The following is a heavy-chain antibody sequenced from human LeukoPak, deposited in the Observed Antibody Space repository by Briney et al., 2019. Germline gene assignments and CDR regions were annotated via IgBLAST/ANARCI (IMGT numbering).Heavy chain of an antibody. J-gene: IGHJ4*02. V-gene: IGHV4-34*01. CDR1: GGSFSGYY. Sequence: PSGTLSLTCAVYGGSFSGYYWSWIRQPPGKGLEWIGEINHSGSTNYNPSLKSRVTISVDTSKNQFSLKLSSVTAADTAVYYCARGRGAYRNWGQGTLVTVSS. CDR3: ARGRGAYRN. D-gene: IGHD1-1*01. CDR2: INHSGST.